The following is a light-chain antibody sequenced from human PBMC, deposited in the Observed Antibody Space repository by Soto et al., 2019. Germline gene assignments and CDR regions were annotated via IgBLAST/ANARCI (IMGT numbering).Light chain of an antibody. J-gene: IGLJ3*02. CDR2: GIT. CDR1: SSNIGAGYD. Sequence: QSVLTQPPSVSGAPGQRVTISCTGSSSNIGAGYDVHWYQQLPGTAPKLLIYGITNRPSGVPDRFSGSKSGTSASLAITGLQAEDEADYYCGTWDVSLSAGMFGGGTKLTVL. V-gene: IGLV1-40*01. CDR3: GTWDVSLSAGM.